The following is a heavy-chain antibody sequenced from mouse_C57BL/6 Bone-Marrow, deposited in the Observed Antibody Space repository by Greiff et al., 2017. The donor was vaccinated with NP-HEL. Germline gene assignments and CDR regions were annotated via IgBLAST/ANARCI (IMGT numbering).Heavy chain of an antibody. CDR3: VRKTPNGVEDY. J-gene: IGHJ2*01. D-gene: IGHD1-2*01. V-gene: IGHV1-19*01. CDR2: INPYNGGT. CDR1: GYTFTDYY. Sequence: EVQLQQSGPVLVKPGASVKMSCKASGYTFTDYYMNWVKQSHGKSLEWIGVINPYNGGTSYTKKFKGKATLTVDTASSTAYMVLNSLTSEDSAVYYCVRKTPNGVEDYWGQGTTLTVSS.